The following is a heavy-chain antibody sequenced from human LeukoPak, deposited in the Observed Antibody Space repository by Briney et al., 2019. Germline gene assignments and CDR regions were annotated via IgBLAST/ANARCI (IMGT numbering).Heavy chain of an antibody. D-gene: IGHD1-26*01. CDR1: GFTFSSYG. V-gene: IGHV3-30*02. CDR3: ARPPPNSGSYSGVFDI. Sequence: PGGSLRLSCAASGFTFSSYGMHWVRQAPGKGLEWVAFIRYDGSNKYYADSVKGRFTISRDNSKNTLYLQMNSLRAEDTAVYYCARPPPNSGSYSGVFDIWGQGTMVTVSS. CDR2: IRYDGSNK. J-gene: IGHJ3*02.